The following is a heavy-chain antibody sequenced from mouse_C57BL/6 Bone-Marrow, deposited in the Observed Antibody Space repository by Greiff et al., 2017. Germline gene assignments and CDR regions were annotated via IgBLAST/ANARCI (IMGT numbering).Heavy chain of an antibody. J-gene: IGHJ2*01. V-gene: IGHV1S132*01. CDR2: IYPGTGSI. CDR3: ASSSQDGYSFDY. Sequence: VQLVESGTELVRPGASVKLSCKTSGYIFTSYWIHWVKQRSGQGLEWIARIYPGTGSIYYNEKFKGRATLTADKSYSTTYMRLSSLKAEDSAVYFCASSSQDGYSFDYWGQGTIVIVSA. CDR1: GYIFTSYW. D-gene: IGHD2-3*01.